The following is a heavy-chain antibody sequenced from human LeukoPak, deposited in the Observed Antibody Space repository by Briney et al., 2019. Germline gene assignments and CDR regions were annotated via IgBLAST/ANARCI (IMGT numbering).Heavy chain of an antibody. V-gene: IGHV3-11*01. Sequence: GGSLRLSCAASGFTFSDYYMRWIRRAPGKGLEWVSYISSTDSTIYYADSVKGRFTISRDNAKNSLYLQMNSLRAEDTAVYYCASQIEPYYFDYWGQGTLVTVSS. CDR3: ASQIEPYYFDY. D-gene: IGHD1-14*01. CDR1: GFTFSDYY. J-gene: IGHJ4*02. CDR2: ISSTDSTI.